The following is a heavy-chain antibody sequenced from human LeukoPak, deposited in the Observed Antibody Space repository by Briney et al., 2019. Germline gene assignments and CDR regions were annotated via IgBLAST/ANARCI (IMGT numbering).Heavy chain of an antibody. Sequence: KPSETLSLTCTVSGDSISSHYWSWLRQPPGKGLEWFGYIYHSGGTNYNPPLKSRVTISPDTSKDQFSLKLASVTAADTAVYYCATGYSSTWYYFDYWGQGTLVTVSS. CDR3: ATGYSSTWYYFDY. CDR1: GDSISSHY. V-gene: IGHV4-59*11. D-gene: IGHD6-13*01. J-gene: IGHJ4*02. CDR2: IYHSGGT.